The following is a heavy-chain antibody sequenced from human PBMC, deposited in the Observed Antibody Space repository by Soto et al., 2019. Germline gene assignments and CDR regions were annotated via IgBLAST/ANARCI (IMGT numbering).Heavy chain of an antibody. Sequence: ASVKVSCKASGYTFTSYGISWVRQAPGQGLEWMEWISAYNGNTNYAQKLQGRVTMTTDTSTSTAYMELRSLRSDDTAVYYCARTPRYCSGGSCYWYYFDYWGQGTLVTVSS. CDR2: ISAYNGNT. CDR3: ARTPRYCSGGSCYWYYFDY. V-gene: IGHV1-18*01. J-gene: IGHJ4*02. CDR1: GYTFTSYG. D-gene: IGHD2-15*01.